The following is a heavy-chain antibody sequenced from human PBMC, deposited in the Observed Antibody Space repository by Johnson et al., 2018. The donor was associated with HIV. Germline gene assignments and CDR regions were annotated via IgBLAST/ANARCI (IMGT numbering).Heavy chain of an antibody. D-gene: IGHD6-19*01. CDR3: TSGKSWLAVDAFDI. CDR1: GFTFSGSA. CDR2: IRSKSNSYAT. J-gene: IGHJ3*02. Sequence: VQVVESGGGFVQPGGSLKLSCAASGFTFSGSAMHWVRQASGKGLEWVGRIRSKSNSYATAYAASVKGRFTISRDDSKNTAYLQMNSLKTEDTAVYYCTSGKSWLAVDAFDIWGQGTMVTVSS. V-gene: IGHV3-73*01.